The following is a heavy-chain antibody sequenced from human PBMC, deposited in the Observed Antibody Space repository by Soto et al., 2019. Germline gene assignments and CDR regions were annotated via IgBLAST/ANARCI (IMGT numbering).Heavy chain of an antibody. CDR1: GFSLRNYW. CDR3: ARESNWAPDY. CDR2: INSDGSST. Sequence: HPWGSLRLSCAVSGFSLRNYWMHWDRHAPGKGLVWVSRINSDGSSTSYADSGKGRFTISRDNAKNTLYLQMDSLRAEATAVYYCARESNWAPDYWGRGTLVTVSS. J-gene: IGHJ4*02. V-gene: IGHV3-74*01. D-gene: IGHD1-1*01.